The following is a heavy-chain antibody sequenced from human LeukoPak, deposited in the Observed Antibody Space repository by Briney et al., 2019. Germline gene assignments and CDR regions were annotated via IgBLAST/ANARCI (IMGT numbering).Heavy chain of an antibody. V-gene: IGHV4-59*01. Sequence: SETLSLTCTVSGGSISGYYWSWIRQPPGKGLEWIGVIYYTGNTNYNPSLKSRLTISVDTSKNQFSLNVSSVTAADTAVYYCVRSKSGTYGWFDPWGQGTLVTVSS. D-gene: IGHD4-17*01. CDR3: VRSKSGTYGWFDP. J-gene: IGHJ5*02. CDR1: GGSISGYY. CDR2: IYYTGNT.